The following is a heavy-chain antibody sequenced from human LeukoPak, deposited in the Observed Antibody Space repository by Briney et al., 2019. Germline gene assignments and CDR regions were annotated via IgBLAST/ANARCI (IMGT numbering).Heavy chain of an antibody. J-gene: IGHJ4*02. CDR2: IYHSGST. Sequence: PSETLSLTCTVSSYSISSGYYWGWIRQPPGKGLEWIGSIYHSGSTYYNPSLKSRVTISVDTSKNQFSLKLSSVAAADTAVYYCARGGPFTYWAQGTLVTVSS. CDR1: SYSISSGYY. V-gene: IGHV4-38-2*02. CDR3: ARGGPFTY. D-gene: IGHD2-15*01.